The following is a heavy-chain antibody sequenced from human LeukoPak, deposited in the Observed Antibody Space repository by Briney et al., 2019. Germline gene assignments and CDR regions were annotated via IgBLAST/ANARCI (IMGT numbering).Heavy chain of an antibody. CDR1: GFTFSSYA. CDR2: ISSSGGGST. D-gene: IGHD3-22*01. J-gene: IGHJ5*02. V-gene: IGHV3-23*01. Sequence: GGSLRLSCAASGFTFSSYAMSWVRQAPGKGLEWVSAISSSGGGSTYYADSVKGRFTISRDNSKNTLYLQMNSLRAEDTAVYYCARDHVSGYYHHWGQGTLVTVSS. CDR3: ARDHVSGYYHH.